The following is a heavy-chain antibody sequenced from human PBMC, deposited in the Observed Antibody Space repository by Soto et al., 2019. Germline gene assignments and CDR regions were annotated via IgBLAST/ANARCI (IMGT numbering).Heavy chain of an antibody. D-gene: IGHD2-2*01. Sequence: QVQLVQSGAEVKKPGASVKVSCKASGYTFTSYGISWVRQAPGQGLEWMGWISAYNGNTNYAQKFQGRVTMTTDTSTSTAYMELRSLRSDDTAVYYCARVVPAARMTDTYNWFDPWGQGTLVTVSS. CDR2: ISAYNGNT. CDR3: ARVVPAARMTDTYNWFDP. J-gene: IGHJ5*02. V-gene: IGHV1-18*04. CDR1: GYTFTSYG.